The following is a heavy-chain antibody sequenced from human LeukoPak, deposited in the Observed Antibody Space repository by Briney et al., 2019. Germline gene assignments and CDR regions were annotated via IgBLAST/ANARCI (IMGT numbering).Heavy chain of an antibody. V-gene: IGHV3-7*03. CDR2: IKQDGSEK. J-gene: IGHJ3*02. CDR3: ARPGTTIWAFDI. Sequence: GGSLRLSCAASGFTFSSYWMSWVRQAPGKGPEWVANIKQDGSEKYYVGSVKGRFTISRDNAKNSLYLQMNSLRAEDTAVYYCARPGTTIWAFDIWGQGTMVTVSS. D-gene: IGHD1-7*01. CDR1: GFTFSSYW.